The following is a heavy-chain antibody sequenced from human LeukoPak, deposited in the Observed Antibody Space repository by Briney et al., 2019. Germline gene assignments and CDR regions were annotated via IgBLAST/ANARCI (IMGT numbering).Heavy chain of an antibody. CDR1: GYTFTGYY. J-gene: IGHJ3*02. CDR2: INPSGGST. Sequence: ASVKVSCKASGYTFTGYYMHWVRQAPGQGLEWMGIINPSGGSTSYAQKFQGRVTMTRDMSTSTVYMELSSLRSEDTAVYYCARDFTGIAVDDAFDIWGQGTMVTVSS. D-gene: IGHD6-19*01. V-gene: IGHV1-46*01. CDR3: ARDFTGIAVDDAFDI.